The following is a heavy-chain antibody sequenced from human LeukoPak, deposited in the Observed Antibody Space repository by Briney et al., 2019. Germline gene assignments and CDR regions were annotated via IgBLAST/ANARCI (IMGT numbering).Heavy chain of an antibody. V-gene: IGHV3-23*01. Sequence: GGSLRLSCAASGFTFSDYAMRWVGQAPGKGLEWVSAISRSGGSTYYADCVEGRLTISRDNSKNTLYLQMNSLRAEDTAVYYCGNAPIGYFDWSSPPDAFDIWGQGTMVTVSS. D-gene: IGHD3-9*01. CDR3: GNAPIGYFDWSSPPDAFDI. CDR1: GFTFSDYA. J-gene: IGHJ3*02. CDR2: ISRSGGST.